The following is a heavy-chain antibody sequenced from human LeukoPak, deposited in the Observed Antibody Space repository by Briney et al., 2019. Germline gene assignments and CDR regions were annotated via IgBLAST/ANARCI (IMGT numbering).Heavy chain of an antibody. CDR3: ARGHGTMVRGVITKYYYYYGMDV. CDR2: ISAYNGNT. V-gene: IGHV1-18*01. CDR1: GYTFTSYG. D-gene: IGHD3-10*01. Sequence: ASVKVSCKASGYTFTSYGISWVRQAPGQGLEWMGWISAYNGNTNYAQKLQGRVTMTTDTSTSTACMELRSLRSEDTAVYYCARGHGTMVRGVITKYYYYYGMDVWGQGTTVTVSS. J-gene: IGHJ6*02.